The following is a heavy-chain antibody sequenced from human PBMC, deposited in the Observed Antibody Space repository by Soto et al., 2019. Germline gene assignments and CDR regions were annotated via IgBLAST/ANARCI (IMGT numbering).Heavy chain of an antibody. V-gene: IGHV1-8*01. CDR1: GYTFTSYD. CDR2: MNPNSGNT. Sequence: ASVKVSCKASGYTFTSYDINWVRQATGQGLEWMGWMNPNSGNTGYAQKFQGRVTMTRNTSISTAYMELSSLRSEDTAVYYCARMAKREYCSSTSCYFYFDYWGQGTLVTVSS. D-gene: IGHD2-2*01. CDR3: ARMAKREYCSSTSCYFYFDY. J-gene: IGHJ4*02.